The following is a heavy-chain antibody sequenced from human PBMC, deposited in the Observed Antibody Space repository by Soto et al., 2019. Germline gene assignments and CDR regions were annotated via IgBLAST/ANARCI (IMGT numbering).Heavy chain of an antibody. CDR3: VKGYGSGTYYVEYFDY. CDR1: GFAFYGFA. J-gene: IGHJ4*02. V-gene: IGHV3-64D*06. Sequence: GGSLKLSCSAPGFAFYGFAMYWVRQAPGKGLEYVAAISSNGGSIYYVDSVKGRFTISRDNSKSTLYLQMSSLRPEDTAVYYCVKGYGSGTYYVEYFDYWGQGT. CDR2: ISSNGGSI. D-gene: IGHD3-10*01.